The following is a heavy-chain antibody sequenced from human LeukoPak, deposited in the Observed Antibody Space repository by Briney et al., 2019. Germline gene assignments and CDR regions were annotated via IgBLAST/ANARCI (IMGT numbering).Heavy chain of an antibody. CDR2: INHSGST. Sequence: PSETLSLTCAVYGGSFSGYYWSWIRQPPGKGLEWIGEINHSGSTNYNPSLKSRVTISVDKSKNQFSLKLSSVTAADTAVYYCARDRDLGYWGQGTLVTVSS. CDR3: ARDRDLGY. CDR1: GGSFSGYY. V-gene: IGHV4-34*01. J-gene: IGHJ4*02.